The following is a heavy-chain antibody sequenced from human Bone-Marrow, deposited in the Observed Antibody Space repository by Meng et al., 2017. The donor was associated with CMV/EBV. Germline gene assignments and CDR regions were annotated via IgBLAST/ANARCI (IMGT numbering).Heavy chain of an antibody. CDR3: ARGWGAYIFLEWLLPPTWFDH. V-gene: IGHV4-34*01. Sequence: SETLCLSCAVYGGSFSGDYWSWSRQRPGKGLEWLGEINHSGSTNYNPSLKSRVTISVDTSKNQFSLKLSPVAAADTAVYYCARGWGAYIFLEWLLPPTWFDHWGQGTLVSASS. D-gene: IGHD3-3*01. CDR2: INHSGST. J-gene: IGHJ5*02. CDR1: GGSFSGDY.